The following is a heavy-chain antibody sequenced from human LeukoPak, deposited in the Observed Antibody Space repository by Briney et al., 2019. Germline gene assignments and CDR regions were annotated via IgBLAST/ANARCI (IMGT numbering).Heavy chain of an antibody. Sequence: SEALSLTCTVSGGSISSYYWSWIRQPPGKGLEWIGYIYYSGSTNYNPSLKSRVTISVDTSKNQFSLKLSSVTAADTAVYYCARTRGSYEIDYWGQGTLVTVSS. CDR3: ARTRGSYEIDY. V-gene: IGHV4-59*01. D-gene: IGHD1-26*01. J-gene: IGHJ4*02. CDR1: GGSISSYY. CDR2: IYYSGST.